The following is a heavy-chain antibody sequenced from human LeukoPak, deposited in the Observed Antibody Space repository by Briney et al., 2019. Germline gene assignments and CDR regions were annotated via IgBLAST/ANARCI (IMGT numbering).Heavy chain of an antibody. CDR1: GYTFTGHY. CDR2: INPDSGDT. J-gene: IGHJ4*02. Sequence: ASVKVSCKASGYTFTGHYMHWVRQAPGQGLEWMGWINPDSGDTNYAQKFQGWVTMTRDTSISTAYMEVSRLRSDDTAVYYCARGPVAGPFDYWGQGTLVTVSS. V-gene: IGHV1-2*04. D-gene: IGHD6-19*01. CDR3: ARGPVAGPFDY.